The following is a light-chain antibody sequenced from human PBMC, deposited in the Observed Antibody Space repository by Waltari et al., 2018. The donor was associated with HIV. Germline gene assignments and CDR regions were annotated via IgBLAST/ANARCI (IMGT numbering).Light chain of an antibody. J-gene: IGLJ3*02. Sequence: QSVLTQPPSASGTPGQRVTISCSGSSSHIGDFSVSWYQHLPGAAPKLLLYANNQRPSGVPDRFSGSRSGTSASLAISGLRSEDEAVYSCAVWDDSLRGGVFGGGTKLTVL. CDR3: AVWDDSLRGGV. V-gene: IGLV1-47*01. CDR2: ANN. CDR1: SSHIGDFS.